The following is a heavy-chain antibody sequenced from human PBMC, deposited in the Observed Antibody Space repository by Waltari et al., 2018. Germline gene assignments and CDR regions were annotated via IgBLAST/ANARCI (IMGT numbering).Heavy chain of an antibody. V-gene: IGHV3-23*04. Sequence: EVQLVESGGGLVQPGGSLRLSCAASGFTFSSYAMSWVRQAPGKGLEWVSAMSGSGGSTYNADSGKGRFTISRDKSKNTLYLQMNSLRAEDTAVYYCAKNPRYFDRFPHYWGQGTLVTVSS. CDR2: MSGSGGST. J-gene: IGHJ4*02. D-gene: IGHD3-9*01. CDR1: GFTFSSYA. CDR3: AKNPRYFDRFPHY.